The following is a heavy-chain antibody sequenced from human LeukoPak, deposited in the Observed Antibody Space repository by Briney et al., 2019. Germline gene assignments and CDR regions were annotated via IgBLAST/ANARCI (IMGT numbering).Heavy chain of an antibody. CDR1: GFTVSSNY. Sequence: GGSLRLSCAASGFTVSSNYMSWVRQAPGKGLEWVSSISSSSYIYYADSVKGRFTISRDNAKNSLYLQMNSLRAEDTAVYYCARGLGYCSGGSCLPFDYWGQGTLVTVSS. V-gene: IGHV3-69-1*01. D-gene: IGHD2-15*01. CDR2: ISSSSYI. CDR3: ARGLGYCSGGSCLPFDY. J-gene: IGHJ4*02.